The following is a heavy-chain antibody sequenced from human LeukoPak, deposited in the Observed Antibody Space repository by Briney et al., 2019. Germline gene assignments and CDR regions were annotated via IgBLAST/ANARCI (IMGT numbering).Heavy chain of an antibody. Sequence: GGSLRLSCAASGFTFSSYAMSWVRQAPGKGLEWVSAISGSGGSTYYADSVKGRFTISRDNAKNSLYLQMNSLRAEDTAVYYCAIDLSGIAAASGPRFDPWGQGTLVTVSS. D-gene: IGHD6-13*01. CDR3: AIDLSGIAAASGPRFDP. J-gene: IGHJ5*02. CDR2: ISGSGGST. CDR1: GFTFSSYA. V-gene: IGHV3-23*01.